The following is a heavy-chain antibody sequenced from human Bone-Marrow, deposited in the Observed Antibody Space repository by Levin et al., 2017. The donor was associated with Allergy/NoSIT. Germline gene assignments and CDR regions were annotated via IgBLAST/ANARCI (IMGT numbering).Heavy chain of an antibody. CDR1: GASIGSAPYY. CDR2: IYTFGST. V-gene: IGHV4-61*02. Sequence: SQTLSLTCTVSGASIGSAPYYWSWIRKPAGEGLEWIGRIYTFGSTNYNPSLKSRVTMSVDKSKNQFSLKLTSVTAADTAMYFCARESGSGWLGYWGQGTLVTVS. D-gene: IGHD6-19*01. J-gene: IGHJ4*02. CDR3: ARESGSGWLGY.